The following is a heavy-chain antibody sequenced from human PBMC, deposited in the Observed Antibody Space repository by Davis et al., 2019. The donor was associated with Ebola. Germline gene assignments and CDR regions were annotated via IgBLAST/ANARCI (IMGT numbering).Heavy chain of an antibody. V-gene: IGHV4-34*01. CDR1: GGSFSGYY. CDR2: INHSGST. CDR3: ARGVVVVAEPLSNWFDP. Sequence: PGGSLRLSCAVYGGSFSGYYWSWIRQPPGKGLEWIGEINHSGSTNYNPSLKSRVTISVDTSKNQFSLKLSSVTAADTAVYYCARGVVVVAEPLSNWFDPWGQGTLVTVSS. D-gene: IGHD2-15*01. J-gene: IGHJ5*02.